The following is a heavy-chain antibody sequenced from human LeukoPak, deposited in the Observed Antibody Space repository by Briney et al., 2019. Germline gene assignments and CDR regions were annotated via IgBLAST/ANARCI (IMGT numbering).Heavy chain of an antibody. Sequence: PSETLSLTCTVSGGSISSYYWSWIRQPPGKGLEWIGYIYYSGSTNYNPSLRSRVTISVDTSKNQFSLKLSSVTAADTAVYYCATDGGTMVREVYYYYGMDVWGQGTTVTVSS. V-gene: IGHV4-59*01. CDR2: IYYSGST. D-gene: IGHD3-10*01. CDR1: GGSISSYY. CDR3: ATDGGTMVREVYYYYGMDV. J-gene: IGHJ6*02.